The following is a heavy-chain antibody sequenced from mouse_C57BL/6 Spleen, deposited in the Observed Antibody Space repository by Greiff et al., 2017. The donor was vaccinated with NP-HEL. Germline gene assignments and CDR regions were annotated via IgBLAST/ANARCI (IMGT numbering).Heavy chain of an antibody. V-gene: IGHV1-64*01. D-gene: IGHD1-1*01. CDR3: ARIDYYGRDQYYYAMDY. J-gene: IGHJ4*01. CDR2: IHPNSGST. CDR1: GYTFTSYW. Sequence: QVQLQQPGAELVKPGASVKLSCKASGYTFTSYWMHWVKQRPGQGLEWIGMIHPNSGSTNYNEKFKSKATLTVDKSSSTAYMQLSSLTSEDSAVYYCARIDYYGRDQYYYAMDYWGQGTSVTVSS.